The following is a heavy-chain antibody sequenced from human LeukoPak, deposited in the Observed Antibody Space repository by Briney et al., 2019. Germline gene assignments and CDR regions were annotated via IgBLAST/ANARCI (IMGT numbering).Heavy chain of an antibody. Sequence: PSETLSLTCAVYGGSFSGYYWSWIRQPPGKGLEWIGEINHSGSTNYNPSLKSRVTMSVDTSKNQFSLKLSSVTAADTAVYYCAREVSSGWYDYWGQGTLVTVSS. CDR2: INHSGST. D-gene: IGHD6-19*01. CDR3: AREVSSGWYDY. CDR1: GGSFSGYY. V-gene: IGHV4-34*01. J-gene: IGHJ4*02.